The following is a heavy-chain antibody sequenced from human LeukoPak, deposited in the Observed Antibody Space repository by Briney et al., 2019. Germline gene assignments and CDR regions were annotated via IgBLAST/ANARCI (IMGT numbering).Heavy chain of an antibody. CDR3: ARDRRYYDSSGLPFDY. J-gene: IGHJ4*02. V-gene: IGHV1-18*01. CDR1: VYTFTSYG. CDR2: ISAYNGNT. D-gene: IGHD3-22*01. Sequence: ASVKVSCTASVYTFTSYGISWVRQAPGQGLAWMGWISAYNGNTNYAQKLQGRVTMTTDTSTSTAYMELRSLRSDDTAVYYCARDRRYYDSSGLPFDYWGQGTLVTVSS.